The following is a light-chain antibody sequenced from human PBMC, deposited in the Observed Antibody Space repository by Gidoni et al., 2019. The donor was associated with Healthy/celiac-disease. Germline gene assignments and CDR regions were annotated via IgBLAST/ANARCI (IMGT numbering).Light chain of an antibody. V-gene: IGLV3-10*01. CDR3: YSTDSSGNHGV. CDR1: ALPKKY. CDR2: EDS. Sequence: SYELKQPPSVSVSPGQTARITCSGDALPKKYAYWYQHKSGQAPVLVIYEDSKRPSCIPARFSGSSSGTMATLTISGAQVEDEADYYCYSTDSSGNHGVFGGGTNLTVL. J-gene: IGLJ2*01.